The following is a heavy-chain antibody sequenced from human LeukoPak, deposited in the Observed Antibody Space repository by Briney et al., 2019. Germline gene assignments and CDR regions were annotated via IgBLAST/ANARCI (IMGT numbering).Heavy chain of an antibody. CDR3: ARARRITMVRGVLRYGMDV. CDR2: MNPNSGDT. Sequence: ASVKVSCKASGYTFTSYDINWVRQATGQGLEWMGWMNPNSGDTGYAQKLQGRVTMTRNTSISTAYMELSSLRSEDTAVYYCARARRITMVRGVLRYGMDVWGQGTTVTVSS. V-gene: IGHV1-8*01. CDR1: GYTFTSYD. D-gene: IGHD3-10*01. J-gene: IGHJ6*02.